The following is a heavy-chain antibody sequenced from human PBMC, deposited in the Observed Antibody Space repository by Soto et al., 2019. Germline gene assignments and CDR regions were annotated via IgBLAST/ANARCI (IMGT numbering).Heavy chain of an antibody. CDR1: GFTVSSNY. Sequence: EVQLVESGGGMIQPGGSLRLSCVASGFTVSSNYMSWVRQAPGKGLEWVSVIYTGGTTHYADSVKGRFTIARDNSKNTLYLQMKRLKCEDTAVYYCASEVGYYAGLDGWGQGTTVSGAS. CDR3: ASEVGYYAGLDG. J-gene: IGHJ6*02. V-gene: IGHV3-53*01. D-gene: IGHD1-26*01. CDR2: IYTGGTT.